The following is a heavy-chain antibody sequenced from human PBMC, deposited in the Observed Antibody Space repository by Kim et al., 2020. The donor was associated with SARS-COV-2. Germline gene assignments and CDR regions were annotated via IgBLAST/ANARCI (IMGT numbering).Heavy chain of an antibody. J-gene: IGHJ3*02. Sequence: YADSVKGRFTISRDNSKNTLYLQMNSLRAEDTAVYYCAKAGSGYLGAFDIWGQGTMVTVSS. D-gene: IGHD3-22*01. CDR3: AKAGSGYLGAFDI. V-gene: IGHV3-23*01.